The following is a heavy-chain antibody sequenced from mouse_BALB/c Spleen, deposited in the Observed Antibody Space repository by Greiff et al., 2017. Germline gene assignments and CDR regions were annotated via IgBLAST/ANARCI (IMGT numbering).Heavy chain of an antibody. D-gene: IGHD2-3*01. J-gene: IGHJ3*01. CDR3: ARRWLLREAWFAY. CDR2: ILPGSGST. Sequence: QVQLQQSGAELMKPGASVKISCKATGYTFSNYWIEWVKQRPGHGLEWIGEILPGSGSTNYNEKFKGKATFTADTSSNTAYMQLSSLTSEDSAVYYCARRWLLREAWFAYWGQGTLVTVSA. CDR1: GYTFSNYW. V-gene: IGHV1-9*01.